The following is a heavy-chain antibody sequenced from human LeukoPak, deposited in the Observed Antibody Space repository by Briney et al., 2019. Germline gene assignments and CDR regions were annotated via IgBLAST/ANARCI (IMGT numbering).Heavy chain of an antibody. D-gene: IGHD3-9*01. V-gene: IGHV1-8*01. CDR2: MNPNSGNT. CDR3: AREASLRYFDWFPNPYYYYGMDV. CDR1: GYTFTSYD. J-gene: IGHJ6*02. Sequence: GASVKVSCKASGYTFTSYDINWVRQATGQGLEWMGWMNPNSGNTDYAQKFQGRVTMTRNTSISTAYMELSSLRSEDTAVYYCAREASLRYFDWFPNPYYYYGMDVWGQGTTVTVSS.